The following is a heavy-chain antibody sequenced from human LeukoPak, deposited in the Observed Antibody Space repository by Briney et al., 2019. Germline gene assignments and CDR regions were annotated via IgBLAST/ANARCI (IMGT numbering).Heavy chain of an antibody. V-gene: IGHV3-21*04. Sequence: GGSLRLSCTASGSTFSTYTMNWVRQAPGKGLEWVSSISSSSYYIYYADSVRGRFTISRDNSKNTLFLQMNSLRAEDTAEYYCARGDDYGGAWYYFDYWGQGTLVTVSS. CDR2: ISSSSYYI. CDR3: ARGDDYGGAWYYFDY. CDR1: GSTFSTYT. D-gene: IGHD4-23*01. J-gene: IGHJ4*02.